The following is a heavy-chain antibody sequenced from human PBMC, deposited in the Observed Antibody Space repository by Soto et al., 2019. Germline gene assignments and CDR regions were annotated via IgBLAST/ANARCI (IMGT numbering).Heavy chain of an antibody. CDR3: ARDLEGIAAAGTDGY. CDR1: GFTFSSYW. D-gene: IGHD6-13*01. V-gene: IGHV3-74*01. Sequence: EVQLVESGGGLVQPGGSLRLSCAASGFTFSSYWMHWVRQAPGKGLVWVSRINSDGSSTSYADSVKGRFTSSRDNAKNTLYLQMNSLRAEDTAVYYCARDLEGIAAAGTDGYWGQGTLVTVSS. J-gene: IGHJ4*02. CDR2: INSDGSST.